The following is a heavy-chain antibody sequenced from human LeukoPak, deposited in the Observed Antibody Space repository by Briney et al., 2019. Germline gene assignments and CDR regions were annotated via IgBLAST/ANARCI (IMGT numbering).Heavy chain of an antibody. D-gene: IGHD2-2*01. Sequence: GGSLRLSCAASGFTFSDHYMDWVRQAQGQGLEWVGRIRNKSNSYTTEYAASVKGRFTISRDDSKNSLYLQMNSVKTEDTAVYYCARVCSSISCYGGNFDYWGQGTLVTVSS. CDR3: ARVCSSISCYGGNFDY. CDR1: GFTFSDHY. J-gene: IGHJ4*02. CDR2: IRNKSNSYTT. V-gene: IGHV3-72*01.